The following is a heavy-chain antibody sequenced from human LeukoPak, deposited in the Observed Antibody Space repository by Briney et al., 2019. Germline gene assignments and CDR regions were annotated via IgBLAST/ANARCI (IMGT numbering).Heavy chain of an antibody. Sequence: PGGSLRLSCAASGFTFSSYSMNWVRQAPGKGLEWISYISGSGSVSYYEDSVKGRFTIPRDNAKHSLYLQMNSLRDEDTALYYCARDGGFGFLAAFDIWGQGTMVTVSS. CDR1: GFTFSSYS. CDR3: ARDGGFGFLAAFDI. V-gene: IGHV3-48*02. D-gene: IGHD3-10*01. CDR2: ISGSGSVS. J-gene: IGHJ3*02.